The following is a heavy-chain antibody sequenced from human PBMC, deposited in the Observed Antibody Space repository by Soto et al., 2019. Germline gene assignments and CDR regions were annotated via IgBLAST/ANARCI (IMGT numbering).Heavy chain of an antibody. Sequence: SETLSLTFTISGGSVRDYSWGLSRQPAGKGLEWIGRVYSDGSTKYNPSLQSRLTMSTDTARNQFSLKLTSVTAADAAIYYCAREGADGSPFWGQGTLVTVSS. CDR2: VYSDGST. CDR1: GGSVRDYS. V-gene: IGHV4-4*07. J-gene: IGHJ4*02. D-gene: IGHD3-16*01. CDR3: AREGADGSPF.